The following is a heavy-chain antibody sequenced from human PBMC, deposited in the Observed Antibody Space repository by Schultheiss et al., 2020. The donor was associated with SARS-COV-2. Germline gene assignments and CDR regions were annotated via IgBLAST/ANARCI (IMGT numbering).Heavy chain of an antibody. V-gene: IGHV3-21*04. J-gene: IGHJ4*02. CDR3: AKDVNLIYCSSTSCYVDY. D-gene: IGHD2-2*01. Sequence: GGSLRLSCAASGFTFSSYSMNWVRQAPGKGLEWVSSISSSSSYIYYADSVKGRFTISRDNAKNSLYLQMNSLRAEDTAVYYCAKDVNLIYCSSTSCYVDYWGQGTLVTVSS. CDR2: ISSSSSYI. CDR1: GFTFSSYS.